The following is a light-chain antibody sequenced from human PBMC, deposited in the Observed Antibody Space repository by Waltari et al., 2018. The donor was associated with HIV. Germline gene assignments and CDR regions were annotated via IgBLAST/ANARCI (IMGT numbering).Light chain of an antibody. Sequence: QSALTQPPSASGFPGQSVTISCTGTSSDVGGYNYVSWYQQHPGKAPKLMIYEVSKRPSGVPERFSGAKSGNTASLTVSVLQAEDEADYYCSSYAGSNILFGGGTKLTVL. CDR3: SSYAGSNIL. J-gene: IGLJ2*01. V-gene: IGLV2-8*01. CDR1: SSDVGGYNY. CDR2: EVS.